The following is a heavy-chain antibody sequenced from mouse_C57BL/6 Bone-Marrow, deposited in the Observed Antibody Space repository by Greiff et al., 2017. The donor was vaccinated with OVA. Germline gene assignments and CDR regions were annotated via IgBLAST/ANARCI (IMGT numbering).Heavy chain of an antibody. V-gene: IGHV1-55*01. J-gene: IGHJ3*01. CDR2: IYPGSGST. Sequence: QVQLQQPGAELVKPGASVKMSCKASGYTFTSYWITWVKQRPGQGLEWIGDIYPGSGSTNYNEKFKSKATLTVDTSSSTAYMQLSSLTSADAAVYYCSRGEDDPWFAYWGQGTLVTVSA. CDR3: SRGEDDPWFAY. CDR1: GYTFTSYW.